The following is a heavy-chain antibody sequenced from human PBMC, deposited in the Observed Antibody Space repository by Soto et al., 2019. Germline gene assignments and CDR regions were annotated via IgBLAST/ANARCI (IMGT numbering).Heavy chain of an antibody. V-gene: IGHV3-48*03. D-gene: IGHD2-15*01. CDR1: GFTFSSYE. J-gene: IGHJ4*02. CDR2: ISSSGSTI. Sequence: LRLSCAASGFTFSSYEMNWVRQAPGKGLEWVSYISSSGSTIYYADSVKGRFTISRDNAKNSLYLQMNSLRAEDTAVYYCARESIRGKGYYFDYWGQGTLVTVSS. CDR3: ARESIRGKGYYFDY.